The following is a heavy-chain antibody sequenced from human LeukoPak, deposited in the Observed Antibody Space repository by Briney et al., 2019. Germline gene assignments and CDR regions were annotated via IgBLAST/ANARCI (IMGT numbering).Heavy chain of an antibody. CDR3: AKDKYYGTGPYRELDY. CDR2: ITGDGGGT. CDR1: GFTINDYA. D-gene: IGHD3-16*01. Sequence: GGSLRLSCAASGFTINDYAMYWVRQAPGKGLQWVSLITGDGGGTYHADSVKGRFTISRDNSKNSLYLQMNSLKTEDTALYFCAKDKYYGTGPYRELDYWGQGTLVTVSS. J-gene: IGHJ4*02. V-gene: IGHV3-43*02.